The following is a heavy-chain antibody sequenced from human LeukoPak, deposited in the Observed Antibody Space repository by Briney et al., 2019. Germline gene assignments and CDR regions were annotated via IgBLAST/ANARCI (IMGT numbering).Heavy chain of an antibody. CDR1: GGSISRGSYY. CDR2: VYNSGST. CDR3: ARQTFGALYFDS. D-gene: IGHD3-10*01. J-gene: IGHJ4*02. V-gene: IGHV4-61*02. Sequence: SQTLSLTCIVSGGSISRGSYYWNWIRQPAGKGLEWMGRVYNSGSTNYNPSLKSRVTISTDMSKNQFSLKLSSVTAADTAVYYCARQTFGALYFDSWGQGTLVTVSS.